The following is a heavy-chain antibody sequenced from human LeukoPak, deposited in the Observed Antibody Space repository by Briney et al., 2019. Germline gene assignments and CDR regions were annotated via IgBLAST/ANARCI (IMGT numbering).Heavy chain of an antibody. D-gene: IGHD3-10*01. V-gene: IGHV4-30-4*01. Sequence: SETLSLTCTVSGGSISSGDYYWSWIRQPPGKGLEWIGYIYYSGSTYYNPSLKSRVTISVDTSKNQFSLKLSSVTAAGTAVYYCVGFGELPNFDYWGQGTLVTVSS. CDR3: VGFGELPNFDY. CDR1: GGSISSGDYY. J-gene: IGHJ4*02. CDR2: IYYSGST.